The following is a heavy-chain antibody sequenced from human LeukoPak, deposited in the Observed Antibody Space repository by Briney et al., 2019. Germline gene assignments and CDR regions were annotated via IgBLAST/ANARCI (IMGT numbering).Heavy chain of an antibody. CDR1: GYTVTSYD. Sequence: ASVKVSCKAAGYTVTSYDINWVRQAPGQGLEWMGWMNPTSGNTGYAQKFQGRVTMTRDASIATAYMELSSLTSEDTALYYCTTMREYTYGYWYLDLWGRGTPVTVSS. CDR2: MNPTSGNT. D-gene: IGHD5-18*01. V-gene: IGHV1-8*01. J-gene: IGHJ2*01. CDR3: TTMREYTYGYWYLDL.